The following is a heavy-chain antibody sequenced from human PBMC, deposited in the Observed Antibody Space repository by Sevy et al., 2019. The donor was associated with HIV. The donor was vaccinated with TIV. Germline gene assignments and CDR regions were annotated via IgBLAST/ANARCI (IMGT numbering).Heavy chain of an antibody. Sequence: SETLSLTCGVFDGSFSDYHWSWIRQPPGKGLEWIGEIRQGGSPNYNPSLKSRVTISEDTSKNIFSLKLTSVTAADTDGYYCARGGGTYFDSSGYYWDSWGQGTLVTVSS. CDR3: ARGGGTYFDSSGYYWDS. D-gene: IGHD3-22*01. CDR2: IRQGGSP. J-gene: IGHJ4*02. CDR1: DGSFSDYH. V-gene: IGHV4-34*01.